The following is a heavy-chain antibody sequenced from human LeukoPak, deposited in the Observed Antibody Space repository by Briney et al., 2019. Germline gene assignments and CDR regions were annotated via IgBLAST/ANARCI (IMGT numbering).Heavy chain of an antibody. CDR3: ARALSSYWDY. Sequence: SETLSLTCTVSGGSISSYYWSWIRQPPGKGLEWIGYISYSGSTNYSPSLKSRVTISVDTSKNQFSLKLSSVTAADTAVYYCARALSSYWDYWGQGTLVTVSS. CDR2: ISYSGST. D-gene: IGHD3-3*01. J-gene: IGHJ4*02. CDR1: GGSISSYY. V-gene: IGHV4-59*01.